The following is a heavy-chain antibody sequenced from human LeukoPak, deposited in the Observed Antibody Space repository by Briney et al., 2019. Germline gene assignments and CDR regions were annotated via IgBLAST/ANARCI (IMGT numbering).Heavy chain of an antibody. J-gene: IGHJ4*02. V-gene: IGHV3-33*08. D-gene: IGHD3-10*01. Sequence: GGSLRLSCVDSGLAFGSRAMGWVRQAPGKGPEWVAVIWYDGSNKYYADSVKGRFTISRDNSKNTLYLQMNSLRAEDTAVYYCARDLDYGSGSYFGYWGQGTLVTVSS. CDR3: ARDLDYGSGSYFGY. CDR2: IWYDGSNK. CDR1: GLAFGSRA.